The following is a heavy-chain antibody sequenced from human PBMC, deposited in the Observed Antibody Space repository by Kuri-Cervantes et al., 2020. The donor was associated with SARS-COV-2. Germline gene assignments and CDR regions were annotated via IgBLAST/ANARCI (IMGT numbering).Heavy chain of an antibody. CDR2: INPSGGST. J-gene: IGHJ6*02. CDR3: AREEAGGGAAAGDYGMDV. V-gene: IGHV1-46*01. D-gene: IGHD6-13*01. Sequence: ASVKVSCKASGYTFTSYYMHWVRQAPGQGLEWMGIINPSGGSTSYAQKSQGRVTVTRDTSTSTVYMALSSLRSEDTAGYYCAREEAGGGAAAGDYGMDVWGQGTTVTVSS. CDR1: GYTFTSYY.